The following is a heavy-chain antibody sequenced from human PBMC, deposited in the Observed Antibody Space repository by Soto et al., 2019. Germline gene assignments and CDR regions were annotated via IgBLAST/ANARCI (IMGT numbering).Heavy chain of an antibody. CDR2: ISDSGST. CDR3: ARVQKGFYYDSSGHHSAAGAFDN. V-gene: IGHV4-31*03. J-gene: IGHJ4*02. CDR1: GGSISSGGYY. Sequence: SETLSLTCTVSGGSISSGGYYWSWVRQHPGKGLECIGYISDSGSTYYNPSLKSRLIISADMSKNQLSLKLSSVTAADTAVYYCARVQKGFYYDSSGHHSAAGAFDNWGQGTLVTVSS. D-gene: IGHD3-22*01.